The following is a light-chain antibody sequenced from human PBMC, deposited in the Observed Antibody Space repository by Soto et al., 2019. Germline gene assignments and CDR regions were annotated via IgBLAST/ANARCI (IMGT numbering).Light chain of an antibody. V-gene: IGKV1-39*01. Sequence: DIQMTQYPSSLSASVGERVTITCRASQSVSTYLNWYQQKPGQAPKLLIYAASTLQSGVPSRFSGRGSGTDFTLTISSLQPEDFATYHCQQTYSNPQTFGQGTEVEIK. CDR3: QQTYSNPQT. CDR2: AAS. CDR1: QSVSTY. J-gene: IGKJ1*01.